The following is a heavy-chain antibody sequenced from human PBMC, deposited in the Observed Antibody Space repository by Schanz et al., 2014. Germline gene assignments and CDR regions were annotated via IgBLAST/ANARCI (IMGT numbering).Heavy chain of an antibody. J-gene: IGHJ4*02. Sequence: QVQLVESGGGVVQPGGSLRLSCAASGFTFRDYQMTWIRQAPGKGLEWVSYITSGSAKFYADSVKGRFTISRDNAKNSLYLQMNSLRAEDTAVYYCAKEAPSIAAVGTISGWDYWGQGTLVTVSS. CDR1: GFTFRDYQ. CDR3: AKEAPSIAAVGTISGWDY. D-gene: IGHD6-13*01. CDR2: ITSGSAK. V-gene: IGHV3-11*01.